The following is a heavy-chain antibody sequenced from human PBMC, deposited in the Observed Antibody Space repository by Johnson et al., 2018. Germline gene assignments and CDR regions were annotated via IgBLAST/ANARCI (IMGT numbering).Heavy chain of an antibody. CDR3: AKDFTGYYGMDV. V-gene: IGHV3-30*18. Sequence: QVQLQESGGGAVQPGRSLRLSCAASGFTFSSYGMHWVRQAPGKGLEWVAVISYDGSNKFYPDSVKGRFTISRDNSKATLYLQMNSLRPEDTAVYYCAKDFTGYYGMDVWGQGITVTVSS. J-gene: IGHJ6*02. CDR1: GFTFSSYG. CDR2: ISYDGSNK.